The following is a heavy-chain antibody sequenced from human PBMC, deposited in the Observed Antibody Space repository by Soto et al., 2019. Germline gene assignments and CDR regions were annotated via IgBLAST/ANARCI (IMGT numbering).Heavy chain of an antibody. Sequence: PAWALTLSCVVSVLTFSDYGRNWVRQAPGKGMEWVGAVSKSDYTYYYDSVKGRVTISRDNAKNSVSLQLNTLTAADTAVYYCARENSIIIPAVSTSGGQGTQGTVSP. CDR3: ARENSIIIPAVSTS. V-gene: IGHV3-21*01. CDR1: VLTFSDYG. CDR2: VSKSDYT. D-gene: IGHD2-2*01. J-gene: IGHJ4*02.